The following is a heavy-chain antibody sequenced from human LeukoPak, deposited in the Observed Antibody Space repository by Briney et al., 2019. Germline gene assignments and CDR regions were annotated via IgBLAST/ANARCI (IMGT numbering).Heavy chain of an antibody. CDR3: AKDKGTMVLDY. V-gene: IGHV3-9*01. Sequence: GGSLRLSCAASGFTFDDYAMHWVRQAPGKGLEWVSGISWNSGSIGYADSVKGRFTISRDNAKSSLYLQMNSLRAEDTALYYCAKDKGTMVLDYWGQGTLVTVSS. CDR1: GFTFDDYA. J-gene: IGHJ4*02. D-gene: IGHD3-10*01. CDR2: ISWNSGSI.